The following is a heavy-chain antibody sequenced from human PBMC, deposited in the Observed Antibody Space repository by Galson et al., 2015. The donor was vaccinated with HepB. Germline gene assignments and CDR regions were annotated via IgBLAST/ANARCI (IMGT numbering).Heavy chain of an antibody. CDR1: GFTFSLYE. D-gene: IGHD2-15*01. CDR3: AGGDYYCSGMDV. J-gene: IGHJ6*02. CDR2: ISRSDTTV. Sequence: SLRLSCAASGFTFSLYEMNWVRQAPGKGLEWLAYISRSDTTVYYADSGKGRFTISRDNAEKSLYLQMSSLRADDTAVYYCAGGDYYCSGMDVWGQGTTVTVSS. V-gene: IGHV3-48*03.